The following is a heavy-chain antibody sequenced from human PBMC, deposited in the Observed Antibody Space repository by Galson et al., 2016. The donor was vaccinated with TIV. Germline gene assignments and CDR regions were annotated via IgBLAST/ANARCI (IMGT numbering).Heavy chain of an antibody. Sequence: CGVSGDSISSVYYWGWLRQPPGRGLEWIGSFYDSGSTSYYKSSLRSRVAISVDTAKNQFPLRLTSVTAADTAISYCAKMTRTSGPDSEYYFDRWGQGLLVSVAS. V-gene: IGHV4-38-2*01. CDR1: GDSISSVYY. D-gene: IGHD1/OR15-1a*01. CDR2: FYDSGSTS. CDR3: AKMTRTSGPDSEYYFDR. J-gene: IGHJ4*02.